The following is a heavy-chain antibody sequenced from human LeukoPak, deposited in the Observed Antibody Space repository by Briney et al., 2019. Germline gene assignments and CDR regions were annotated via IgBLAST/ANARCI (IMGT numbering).Heavy chain of an antibody. D-gene: IGHD6-19*01. V-gene: IGHV3-23*01. CDR2: ISGSGGST. CDR3: ASASPTGYSSGWYYFDY. CDR1: GFTFDRHA. J-gene: IGHJ4*02. Sequence: GGSLRLSCAASGFTFDRHAMSWVRQAPGKGLEWVSAISGSGGSTYYADSVKGRFTISRDSSKNTLYLQMNSLRAEDTAVYYCASASPTGYSSGWYYFDYWGQGTLVTVSS.